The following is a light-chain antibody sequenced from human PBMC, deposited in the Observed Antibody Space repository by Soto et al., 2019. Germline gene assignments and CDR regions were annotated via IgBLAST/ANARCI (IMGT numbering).Light chain of an antibody. CDR3: QQFFNYPRT. CDR2: YAS. V-gene: IGKV1-8*01. J-gene: IGKJ1*01. CDR1: QDIGRY. Sequence: AIRMTQSPSSFSASTGDRVSITCRATQDIGRYLAWYQQIPGKAPKLLIYYASDLQAGVPSRFSGSGSGTDFTLTISYLQSEDFGTYYCQQFFNYPRTFGRGTKVDIX.